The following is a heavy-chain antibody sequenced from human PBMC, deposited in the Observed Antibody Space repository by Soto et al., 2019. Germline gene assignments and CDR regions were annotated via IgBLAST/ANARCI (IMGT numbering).Heavy chain of an antibody. V-gene: IGHV5-51*01. J-gene: IGHJ5*02. Sequence: PGESLKISCEVSGFTFTNYWIAWVRQMPGKGLEWMGGIYPADSQTRYSPTFQGQVAISADKSVNTAYLQWRSLKASDTEIYFCVRQANGYKSKCFDTWGQGTLVTVSS. CDR3: VRQANGYKSKCFDT. CDR1: GFTFTNYW. D-gene: IGHD1-20*01. CDR2: IYPADSQT.